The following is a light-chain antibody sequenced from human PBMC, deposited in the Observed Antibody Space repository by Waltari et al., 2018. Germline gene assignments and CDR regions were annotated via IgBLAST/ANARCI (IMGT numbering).Light chain of an antibody. CDR1: SSDAGSYDL. V-gene: IGLV2-23*01. J-gene: IGLJ2*01. CDR2: EGN. Sequence: QSALTQPASVSGSPGQSITVPCPGASSDAGSYDLFCWYQQHPGKAPKLIIYEGNKRPSGVSNRFSGFKSGNTASLTISGLQAEDEAEYYCSSNAGRGIVFGGGTKLTVL. CDR3: SSNAGRGIV.